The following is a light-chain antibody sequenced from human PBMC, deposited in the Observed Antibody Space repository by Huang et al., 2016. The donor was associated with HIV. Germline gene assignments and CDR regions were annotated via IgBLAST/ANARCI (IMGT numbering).Light chain of an antibody. V-gene: IGKV3-15*01. Sequence: EIVMTQSPATLSVSPGERATLSCRAGQSVSSNVAWYQQKPGQVPRRLIYGASTRATGIPDRFSGSGSETEFTLSISSLQSEDFAFYYCQQYNNWPPDPTFGQGTKLEIK. CDR2: GAS. CDR3: QQYNNWPPDPT. CDR1: QSVSSN. J-gene: IGKJ2*01.